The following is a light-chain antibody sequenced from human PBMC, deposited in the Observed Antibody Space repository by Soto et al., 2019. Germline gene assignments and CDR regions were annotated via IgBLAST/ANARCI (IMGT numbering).Light chain of an antibody. CDR1: QSVSSNY. Sequence: DIVLTQSPATLSLSPGDRVTLSCRASQSVSSNYLAWYQQKPGQAPRLLIYDAPSRATGIPDSFSASGSGTDLTLTISSREPEDFAVYYGQQLVVSPYPSAQGGKVAIK. V-gene: IGKV3-20*01. J-gene: IGKJ2*01. CDR3: QQLVVSPYP. CDR2: DAP.